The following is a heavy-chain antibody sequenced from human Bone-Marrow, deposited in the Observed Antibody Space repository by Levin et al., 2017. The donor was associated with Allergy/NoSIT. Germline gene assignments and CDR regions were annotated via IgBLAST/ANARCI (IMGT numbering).Heavy chain of an antibody. CDR2: ISNSGDTT. CDR3: ARDLPMGAYNWFDP. J-gene: IGHJ5*02. CDR1: GFTFSDFY. V-gene: IGHV3-11*01. D-gene: IGHD3-10*01. Sequence: GGSLRLSCAASGFTFSDFYMSWIRQVPGKGLEWISYISNSGDTTYYADSVKGRFTISRDNANNSLSLQMNSLRAEDTAFYYCARDLPMGAYNWFDPWGQGTLVTVSS.